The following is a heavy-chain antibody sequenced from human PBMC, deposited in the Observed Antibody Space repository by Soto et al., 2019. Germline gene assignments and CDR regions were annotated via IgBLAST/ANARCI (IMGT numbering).Heavy chain of an antibody. D-gene: IGHD3-10*01. J-gene: IGHJ6*02. Sequence: GGSQRLSCAASGFTFSDYYMSWIRQAPGKGLEWVSYISSSSSYTNYADSVKGRFTISRDNAKNSLYLQMNSLRAEDTAVYYCARDSTMVRGDYGMDVWAKGPRSPSP. CDR1: GFTFSDYY. CDR3: ARDSTMVRGDYGMDV. CDR2: ISSSSSYT. V-gene: IGHV3-11*05.